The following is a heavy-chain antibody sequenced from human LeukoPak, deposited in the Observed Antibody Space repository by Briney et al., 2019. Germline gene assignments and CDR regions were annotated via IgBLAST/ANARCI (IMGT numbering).Heavy chain of an antibody. D-gene: IGHD1-26*01. Sequence: SETLSLTCTVSGVSTSSYFWSWIRQPAGKGLEWIGYMYYSGSTSYNPSLKSRVSISIDTSKNQFSLRVTSVTAADTAVYYCARHSGSFGGAYDIWGQGTMVTVSS. J-gene: IGHJ3*02. CDR1: GVSTSSYF. CDR2: MYYSGST. V-gene: IGHV4-59*08. CDR3: ARHSGSFGGAYDI.